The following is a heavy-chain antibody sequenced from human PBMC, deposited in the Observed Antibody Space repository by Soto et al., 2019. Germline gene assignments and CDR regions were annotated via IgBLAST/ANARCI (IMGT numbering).Heavy chain of an antibody. CDR2: IDNDGSAT. V-gene: IGHV3-74*01. D-gene: IGHD1-1*01. CDR1: GFTFNIYW. CDR3: ARDNWNSY. J-gene: IGHJ4*02. Sequence: EVRLVESGGGLVQPGGSLRLSCVASGFTFNIYWMHWVRQAPGKGLEWVSRIDNDGSATTYADSVKGRFTISRDNAKNTLFLQMNTLRVDDTAVYYCARDNWNSYWGQGTLVTVSS.